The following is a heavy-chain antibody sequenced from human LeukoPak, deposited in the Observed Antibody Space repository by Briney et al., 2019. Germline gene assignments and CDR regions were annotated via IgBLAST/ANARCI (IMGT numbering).Heavy chain of an antibody. J-gene: IGHJ3*02. CDR1: GGSISSTSYY. Sequence: SETLSLTCSVSGGSISSTSYYWGWIRQPPGKGLEWIGSIYYSGSTYYNPSLQSRVTISVDTSKNQFSLKLSSLTAADTAVYYCASEVGTAPTTFDIWGRGTMVTVSS. CDR3: ASEVGTAPTTFDI. CDR2: IYYSGST. D-gene: IGHD1-1*01. V-gene: IGHV4-39*01.